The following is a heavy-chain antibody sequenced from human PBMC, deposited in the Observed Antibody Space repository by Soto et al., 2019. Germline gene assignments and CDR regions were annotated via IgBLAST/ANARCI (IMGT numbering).Heavy chain of an antibody. CDR3: AKDVESYYDILAGYT. CDR2: ISYDGSNK. V-gene: IGHV3-30*18. D-gene: IGHD3-9*01. Sequence: QVQLVESGGGVVQPGRSLRLSCAASGFTFSSYGMHWVRQAPGKGLEWVAVISYDGSNKYYADSVKGRFTISRDNAKNTLYLQMNSLRAEDRAVYYCAKDVESYYDILAGYTWGQGTLVTVSS. J-gene: IGHJ4*02. CDR1: GFTFSSYG.